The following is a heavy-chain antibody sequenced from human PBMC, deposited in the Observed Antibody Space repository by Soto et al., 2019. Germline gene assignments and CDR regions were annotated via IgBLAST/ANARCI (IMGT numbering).Heavy chain of an antibody. CDR3: AREVNSSPARGPNWFDP. CDR1: GDSINNSNG. Sequence: QVQLQESGPGLVQPSGTLSLTCAVSGDSINNSNGWSWVRQTPGKGLEWIGETYHSGTTNYNPSLKTRVTISIDKSKNQFSLKMNSVTAADTAVYYCAREVNSSPARGPNWFDPWGQGTLVTVSS. CDR2: TYHSGTT. D-gene: IGHD6-13*01. V-gene: IGHV4-4*02. J-gene: IGHJ5*02.